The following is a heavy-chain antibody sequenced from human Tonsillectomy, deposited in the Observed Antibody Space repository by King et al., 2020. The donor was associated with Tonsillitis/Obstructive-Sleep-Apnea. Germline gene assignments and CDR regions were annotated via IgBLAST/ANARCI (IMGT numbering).Heavy chain of an antibody. V-gene: IGHV4-39*01. CDR1: GGSISSSSYY. Sequence: QLQESGPGLVKPSETLSLTCTVSGGSISSSSYYWGWFRQPPGKGLEWIGSIYYSGSTYYNPSLKSRVTISVDTSKNQLSLKLSSVTAADTAVYYCARQIVVVVTASRTYAFDYWGQGTLVTVSS. CDR3: ARQIVVVVTASRTYAFDY. D-gene: IGHD2-21*02. CDR2: IYYSGST. J-gene: IGHJ4*02.